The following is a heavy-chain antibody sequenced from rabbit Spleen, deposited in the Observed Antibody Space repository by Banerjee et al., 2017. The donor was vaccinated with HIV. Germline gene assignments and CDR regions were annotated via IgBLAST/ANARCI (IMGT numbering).Heavy chain of an antibody. D-gene: IGHD4-1*01. CDR2: INTATAKG. CDR1: GFSFSDRDV. V-gene: IGHV1S45*01. J-gene: IGHJ4*01. CDR3: GRELAGAIGWNFIL. Sequence: QEQLEESGGGLVKPEGSLTLNCEASGFSFSDRDVMCWVRQGPGKGLEWIACINTATAKGVYARCAKGRFTISKTTSTTVTVQMTSLTVADTATYVCGRELAGAIGWNFILWGPGTLVTVS.